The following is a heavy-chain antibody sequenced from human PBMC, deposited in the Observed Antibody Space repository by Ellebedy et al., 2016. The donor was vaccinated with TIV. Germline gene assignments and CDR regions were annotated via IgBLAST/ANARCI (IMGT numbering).Heavy chain of an antibody. V-gene: IGHV3-48*01. D-gene: IGHD3-10*01. CDR3: ARDRRYHHGSESPSIDH. CDR2: IGQGSSVI. CDR1: GFSFSDST. J-gene: IGHJ4*02. Sequence: GESLKISCAGSGFSFSDSTFNWVRQAPGKGLEWLSYIGQGSSVIFYADSVKGRFTISRDNSKNTLSLKMNSLRGADTAVYYCARDRRYHHGSESPSIDHWGQGTLVTVSS.